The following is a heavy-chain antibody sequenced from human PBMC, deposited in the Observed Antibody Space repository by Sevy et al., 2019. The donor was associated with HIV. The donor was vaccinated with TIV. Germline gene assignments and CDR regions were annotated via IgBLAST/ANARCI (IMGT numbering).Heavy chain of an antibody. V-gene: IGHV3-23*01. Sequence: LSLTCAASGFTFSKYSMSWVRQPPGKGLEWVSTLSFGCGEINYADSVKGRFTISRDNSKSPVYLQMNNLGPEDTAVYYCAREGCTKPHDYWGQGTLVTVSS. CDR3: AREGCTKPHDY. CDR2: LSFGCGEI. J-gene: IGHJ4*02. CDR1: GFTFSKYS. D-gene: IGHD2-8*01.